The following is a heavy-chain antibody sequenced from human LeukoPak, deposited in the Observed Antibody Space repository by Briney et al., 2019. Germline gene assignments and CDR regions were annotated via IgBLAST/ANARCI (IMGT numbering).Heavy chain of an antibody. J-gene: IGHJ5*02. CDR2: IYYSGST. D-gene: IGHD1-26*01. CDR1: GGSISSYY. CDR3: ARGEWELRWFDP. V-gene: IGHV4-59*01. Sequence: PSETLSLTCTVSGGSISSYYWSWIRQPPGKGLEWIGYIYYSGSTNYNPSLKSRVTISVDTSKNQFSLKLCSVTAADTAVYYCARGEWELRWFDPWGQGTLVTVSS.